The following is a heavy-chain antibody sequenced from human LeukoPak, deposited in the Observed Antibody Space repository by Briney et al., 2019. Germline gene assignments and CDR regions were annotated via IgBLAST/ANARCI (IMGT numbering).Heavy chain of an antibody. J-gene: IGHJ5*02. CDR2: IIPILGIA. CDR1: GGTFSSYA. V-gene: IGHV1-69*04. CDR3: ARGAWFDP. Sequence: SVKVSCKASGGTFSSYAISWVRQAPGQGLEWIGRIIPILGIANYVQKFQGRVTITADKSTSTAYMELSSLRSEDTAVYYCARGAWFDPWGQGTLVTVSS.